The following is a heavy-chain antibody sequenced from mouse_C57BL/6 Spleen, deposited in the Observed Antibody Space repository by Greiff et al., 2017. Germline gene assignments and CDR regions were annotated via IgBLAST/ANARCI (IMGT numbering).Heavy chain of an antibody. D-gene: IGHD2-1*01. CDR3: ARGGYGNYVYYAMAY. J-gene: IGHJ4*01. CDR2: IYPGDGAT. V-gene: IGHV1-80*01. CDR1: GYAFSSYW. Sequence: QVQLQQSGAELVKPGASVKISCKASGYAFSSYWMNWVKQRPGKGLEWIGQIYPGDGATNYHGKVKGKATLPADKSYSTAYMQLSSLTSEDSAVYFCARGGYGNYVYYAMAYWGQGTSVTVSS.